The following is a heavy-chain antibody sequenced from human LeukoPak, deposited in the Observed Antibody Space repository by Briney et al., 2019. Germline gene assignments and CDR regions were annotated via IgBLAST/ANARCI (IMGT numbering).Heavy chain of an antibody. CDR1: GGSISSYY. D-gene: IGHD3-22*01. J-gene: IGHJ4*02. Sequence: SETLSLTCTVSGGSISSYYWSWIRQPPGKGLEWIGYIYYSGGTNYNPSLKSRVTISVDTSKNQFSLKLSSVTAADTAVYYCARDLFYYDSSGYYYGGGFDYWGQGTLVTVSS. CDR2: IYYSGGT. CDR3: ARDLFYYDSSGYYYGGGFDY. V-gene: IGHV4-59*01.